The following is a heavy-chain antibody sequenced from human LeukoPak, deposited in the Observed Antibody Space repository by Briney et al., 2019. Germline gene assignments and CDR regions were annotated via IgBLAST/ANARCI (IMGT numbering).Heavy chain of an antibody. CDR1: GGSISSYY. V-gene: IGHV4-59*12. Sequence: SETLSLTCTVSGGSISSYYWNWIRQPPGKGLEWIGSIYYSGSTYYNPSLKSRVTISVDTSKNQFSLKLSSVTAADTAVYYCARAGEWEPVFDYWGQGTLVTVSS. CDR3: ARAGEWEPVFDY. J-gene: IGHJ4*02. CDR2: IYYSGST. D-gene: IGHD1-26*01.